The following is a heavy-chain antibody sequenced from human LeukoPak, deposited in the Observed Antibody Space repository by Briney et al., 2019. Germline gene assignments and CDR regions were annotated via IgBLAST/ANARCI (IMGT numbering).Heavy chain of an antibody. Sequence: PSETLSLTCAVYGGSFSGYYWSWIRQPPGKGLEWIGEINHSGSTNYNPSLKSRVTISVDTSKNQFSLKLSSVTAADTAVYYCARDQPPTMVRGANRNYWGQGTLVTVSS. D-gene: IGHD3-10*01. CDR1: GGSFSGYY. CDR2: INHSGST. CDR3: ARDQPPTMVRGANRNY. J-gene: IGHJ4*02. V-gene: IGHV4-34*01.